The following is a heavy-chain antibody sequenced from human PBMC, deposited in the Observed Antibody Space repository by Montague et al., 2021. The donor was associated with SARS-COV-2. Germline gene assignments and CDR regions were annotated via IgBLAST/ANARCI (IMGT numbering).Heavy chain of an antibody. J-gene: IGHJ4*02. CDR1: GGSISSSSYS. D-gene: IGHD3-9*01. CDR2: IYYSRST. V-gene: IGHV4-39*01. Sequence: SETLSLTCTVSGGSISSSSYSWGWLRQPPGQGLVWIVSIYYSRSTYSNPSLQSRVTISVDTSKNQFSLKLSSVTVADTAVYYCASPPGAPYDTLTCTYRPGEDYWGQGTMVTVSS. CDR3: ASPPGAPYDTLTCTYRPGEDY.